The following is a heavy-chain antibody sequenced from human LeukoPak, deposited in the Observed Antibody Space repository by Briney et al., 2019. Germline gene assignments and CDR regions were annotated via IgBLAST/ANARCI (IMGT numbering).Heavy chain of an antibody. D-gene: IGHD2-15*01. J-gene: IGHJ6*03. Sequence: PSETLSLTCTVSGGSISRYYWSWIRQPAGKGLEWIGRIYTSGSTNYNPSLKSRVTMSVETSKKQFSLKLSSVTAADTAVYYCARVVSPCSGGSCYPGDYYYYMDVWGKGTTVTVSS. CDR1: GGSISRYY. CDR2: IYTSGST. V-gene: IGHV4-4*07. CDR3: ARVVSPCSGGSCYPGDYYYYMDV.